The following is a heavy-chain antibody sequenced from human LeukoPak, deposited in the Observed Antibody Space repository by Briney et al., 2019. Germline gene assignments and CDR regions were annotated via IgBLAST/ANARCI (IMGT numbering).Heavy chain of an antibody. D-gene: IGHD6-13*01. Sequence: SVKVSCKASGGTFSSYAISWVRQAPGQGLEWMGGNIPIFGTANYAQKFQGRVTITADESTSTAYMELSSLRSEDTAVYYCARSVSSSWPNGYWFDPWGQGTLVTVSS. J-gene: IGHJ5*02. CDR1: GGTFSSYA. V-gene: IGHV1-69*13. CDR3: ARSVSSSWPNGYWFDP. CDR2: NIPIFGTA.